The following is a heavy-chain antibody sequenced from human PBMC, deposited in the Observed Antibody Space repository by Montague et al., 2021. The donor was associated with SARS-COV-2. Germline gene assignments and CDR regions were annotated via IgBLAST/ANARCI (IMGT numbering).Heavy chain of an antibody. D-gene: IGHD4-17*01. Sequence: SEILSLTCNVSGASMRSHYWSWIRQPPGKGLEWIGWIHHTGSTSYSPSLKSRVTVSIDTSKMEFSLKLNSVTAADTAVYYCATYGDYLATFDYWGQGALVTVSS. V-gene: IGHV4-59*11. CDR3: ATYGDYLATFDY. J-gene: IGHJ4*02. CDR2: IHHTGST. CDR1: GASMRSHY.